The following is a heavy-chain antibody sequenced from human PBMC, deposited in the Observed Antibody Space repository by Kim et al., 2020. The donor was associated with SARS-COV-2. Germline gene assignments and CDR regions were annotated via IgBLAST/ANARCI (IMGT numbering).Heavy chain of an antibody. Sequence: THHSPSFHGHVTISADKSISTAYLQWSSLKASDTAMYYCARHPHNWNDDYWGQGTLVTVSS. J-gene: IGHJ4*02. V-gene: IGHV5-10-1*01. D-gene: IGHD1-20*01. CDR3: ARHPHNWNDDY. CDR2: T.